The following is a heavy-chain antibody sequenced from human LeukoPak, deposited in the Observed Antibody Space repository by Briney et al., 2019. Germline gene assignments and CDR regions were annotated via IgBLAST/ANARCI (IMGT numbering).Heavy chain of an antibody. V-gene: IGHV1-46*03. D-gene: IGHD2-21*01. J-gene: IGHJ5*02. Sequence: ASVKVSCKASGSTFTSYYMHWVRQAPGQGLDWMGIINPSGSSTSYAQKFQGRVTMTRDTSTSTVYMELSSLRSEDTAVYYCASTSYCGGDCYNNWFDPWGQGTLVTVSS. CDR3: ASTSYCGGDCYNNWFDP. CDR2: INPSGSST. CDR1: GSTFTSYY.